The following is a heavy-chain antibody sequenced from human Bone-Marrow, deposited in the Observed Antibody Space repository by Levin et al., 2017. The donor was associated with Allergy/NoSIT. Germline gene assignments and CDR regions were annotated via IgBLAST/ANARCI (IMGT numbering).Heavy chain of an antibody. CDR2: ISYDGTAK. CDR3: AREYYDGNPDFDY. D-gene: IGHD4-23*01. Sequence: SCAASGFTFSTYAMHWVRQAPGKGLEWLAFISYDGTAKYDADSVRGRFTISRDNSKNTLYLQMNGLRTEDTALYFCAREYYDGNPDFDYWGQGTLVTVSS. V-gene: IGHV3-30-3*01. J-gene: IGHJ4*02. CDR1: GFTFSTYA.